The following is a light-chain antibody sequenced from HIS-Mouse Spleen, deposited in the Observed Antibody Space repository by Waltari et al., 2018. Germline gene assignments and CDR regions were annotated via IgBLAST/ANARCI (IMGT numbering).Light chain of an antibody. CDR1: SLRSYY. J-gene: IGLJ2*01. CDR3: NSRDSSGNHVV. Sequence: SSELTQDPAVSVALGQTVRITCQGDSLRSYYASWYQQKPGQAPVLVIYGKNNRPSGFPDRVSGSSSGKTASLTITGAQAEDEADYYCNSRDSSGNHVVFGGGTKLTVL. CDR2: GKN. V-gene: IGLV3-19*01.